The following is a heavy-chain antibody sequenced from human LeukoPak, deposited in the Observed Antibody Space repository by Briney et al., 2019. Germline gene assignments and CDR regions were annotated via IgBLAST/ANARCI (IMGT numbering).Heavy chain of an antibody. CDR2: IKQDGSEK. CDR3: ARRDYYDSSGYYY. D-gene: IGHD3-22*01. CDR1: GFTFSSYW. J-gene: IGHJ4*02. Sequence: GGSLRLSCAASGFTFSSYWMSWVRQAPGKWLEWVANIKQDGSEKYYVDSVKGRFTISRDNAKNSLYLQMNSLRAEDTAVYYCARRDYYDSSGYYYWGQRTLVTVSS. V-gene: IGHV3-7*01.